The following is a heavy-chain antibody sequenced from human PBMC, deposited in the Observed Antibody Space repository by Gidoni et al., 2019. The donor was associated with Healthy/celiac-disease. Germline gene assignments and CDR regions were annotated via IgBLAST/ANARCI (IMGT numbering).Heavy chain of an antibody. CDR3: ARDGGYSSGWYGLSY. CDR1: GFPFSAHY. V-gene: IGHV3-72*01. Sequence: EVQLVASGGGLVQPGGSLRLSCPASGFPFSAHYMDWVRQAPGKGLEWVGRTRNKANSYTTEYAASVKGRFTSSRDDSKNSLYLKMNSLKTEDTAVYYCARDGGYSSGWYGLSYWGQGTLVTVSS. J-gene: IGHJ4*02. CDR2: TRNKANSYTT. D-gene: IGHD6-19*01.